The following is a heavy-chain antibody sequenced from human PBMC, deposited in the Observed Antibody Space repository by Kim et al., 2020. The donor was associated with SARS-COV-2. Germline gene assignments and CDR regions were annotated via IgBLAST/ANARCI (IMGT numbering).Heavy chain of an antibody. Sequence: GESLQISCKGSGYSFTSYWIGWVRQMPGKGLEWMGIIYPGDSDTRYSPSFQGQVTISADKSISTAYLQWSSLKASDTAMYYCASMTRGATPRWDIWGQGTMVTVSS. D-gene: IGHD1-26*01. J-gene: IGHJ3*02. CDR1: GYSFTSYW. CDR2: IYPGDSDT. V-gene: IGHV5-51*01. CDR3: ASMTRGATPRWDI.